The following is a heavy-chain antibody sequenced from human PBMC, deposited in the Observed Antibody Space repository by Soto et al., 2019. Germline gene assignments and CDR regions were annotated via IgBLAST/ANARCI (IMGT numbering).Heavy chain of an antibody. CDR3: ASPGASSLF. J-gene: IGHJ4*02. V-gene: IGHV1-69*13. D-gene: IGHD1-26*01. Sequence: GASVKVCCKASGGTFSSNAFNWVRQAPGQGLERMGAITPIFGTTDYAQKFQGRVTISADEFTTTVYMELGSLRFDDTAVYYCASPGASSLFWCQGSLVSLSS. CDR2: ITPIFGTT. CDR1: GGTFSSNA.